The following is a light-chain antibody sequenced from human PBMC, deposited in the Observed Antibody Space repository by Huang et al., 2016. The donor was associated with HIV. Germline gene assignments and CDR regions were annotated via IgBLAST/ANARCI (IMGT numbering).Light chain of an antibody. V-gene: IGKV3-20*01. Sequence: EIVLTQSPGTLSLSPGERATLSCRASQSVSSSYLAWYQQKPGQAPRLLIYDASSRATGIPYRFSGSGSGTDFTLTISRLEPEDFAVYYCQQYGSSYTFGQGTKLEIK. J-gene: IGKJ2*01. CDR3: QQYGSSYT. CDR2: DAS. CDR1: QSVSSSY.